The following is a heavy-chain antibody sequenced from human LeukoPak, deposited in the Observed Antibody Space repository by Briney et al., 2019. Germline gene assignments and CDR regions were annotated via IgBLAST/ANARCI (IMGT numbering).Heavy chain of an antibody. J-gene: IGHJ4*02. CDR2: INPNSGGT. D-gene: IGHD2-2*02. V-gene: IGHV1-2*02. Sequence: ASVNVSSTASGYTLTAYYMHSVRQAPGQRREGMGWINPNSGGTNYAQKFQGRVTMTRDTSISTAYMEPSRLRSEDTAVYYCARDMGGVCSSTSCYIFDYWGQGTLVTVSS. CDR3: ARDMGGVCSSTSCYIFDY. CDR1: GYTLTAYY.